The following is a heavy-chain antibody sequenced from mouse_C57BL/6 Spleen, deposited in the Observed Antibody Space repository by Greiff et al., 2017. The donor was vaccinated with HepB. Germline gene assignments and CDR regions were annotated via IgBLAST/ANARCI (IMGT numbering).Heavy chain of an antibody. V-gene: IGHV1-76*01. CDR1: GYTFTDYY. CDR2: IYPGSGNT. D-gene: IGHD1-1*01. Sequence: VQLQQSGAELVRPGASVKLSCKASGYTFTDYYINWVKQRPGQGLEWIARIYPGSGNTYYNEKFKGKATLTAEKSSSTAYMQLSSLTSEDSAVYFCARSTYYYCSSHYAMDYWGQGTSVTVSS. CDR3: ARSTYYYCSSHYAMDY. J-gene: IGHJ4*01.